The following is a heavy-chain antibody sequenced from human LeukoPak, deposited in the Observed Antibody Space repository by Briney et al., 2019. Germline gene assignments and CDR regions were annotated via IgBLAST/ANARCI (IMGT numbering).Heavy chain of an antibody. Sequence: GGSLRLSCVASGFTFSSYAINWVRQAPGKGLEWVSGTSGSGGRTYYADSVKGRFTISRENSRNTLYLQMNSLRAEDTAVYYCAKVRLYGDYPEIDYWGQGTLVAVSS. V-gene: IGHV3-23*01. CDR2: TSGSGGRT. CDR1: GFTFSSYA. D-gene: IGHD4-17*01. J-gene: IGHJ4*02. CDR3: AKVRLYGDYPEIDY.